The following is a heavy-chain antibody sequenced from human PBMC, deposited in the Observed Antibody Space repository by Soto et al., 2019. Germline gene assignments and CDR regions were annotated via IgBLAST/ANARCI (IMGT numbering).Heavy chain of an antibody. D-gene: IGHD2-8*02. CDR3: ARDKITGLFDY. J-gene: IGHJ4*02. V-gene: IGHV4-34*01. CDR2: INHSGGT. Sequence: PSETLYLTCAVYGGSFSGYYWTWIRQPPGTGLEWIGEINHSGGTNYNPSLKSRVTISVDTSKNQFSLKLTSVTAADTAVYYCARDKITGLFDYWGQGTLVT. CDR1: GGSFSGYY.